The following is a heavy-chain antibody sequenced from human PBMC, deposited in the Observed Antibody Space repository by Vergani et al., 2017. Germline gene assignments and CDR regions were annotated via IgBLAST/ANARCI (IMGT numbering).Heavy chain of an antibody. V-gene: IGHV4-39*01. CDR1: GGSISSSSYY. CDR2: IYYSGST. Sequence: QLQLQESGPGLVKPSETLSLTCTVSGGSISSSSYYWGWIRQPPGKGLEWIGSIYYSGSTYYNPSLKSRVTISVDTSKNQFSLKLSSVTAADTAVYYCARHGFLEWLFYGYYFDYWGQGTLVTVSS. CDR3: ARHGFLEWLFYGYYFDY. J-gene: IGHJ4*02. D-gene: IGHD3-3*01.